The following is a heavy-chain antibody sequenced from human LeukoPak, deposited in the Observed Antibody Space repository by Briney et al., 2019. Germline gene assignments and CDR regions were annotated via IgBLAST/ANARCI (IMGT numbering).Heavy chain of an antibody. CDR2: ISDSGGST. J-gene: IGHJ4*02. Sequence: GVSLRLSCAASGFTFNSYAMSWVRQAPGKGLEWVSAISDSGGSTYYADSVRGRFTISRQNSKNTLYLQIKSLRAEDRAIYYCAKRDTTYWGQGTLVTVSS. D-gene: IGHD1-26*01. CDR3: AKRDTTY. CDR1: GFTFNSYA. V-gene: IGHV3-23*01.